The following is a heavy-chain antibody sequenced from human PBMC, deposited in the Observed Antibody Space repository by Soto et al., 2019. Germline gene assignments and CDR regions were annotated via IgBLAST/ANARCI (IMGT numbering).Heavy chain of an antibody. CDR1: GFTFSSYS. CDR2: ISSSSSYI. J-gene: IGHJ4*02. V-gene: IGHV3-21*04. D-gene: IGHD3-9*01. Sequence: GGSLRLSCAASGFTFSSYSMNWVRQAPGKGLEWVSYISSSSSYIYYADSVKGRFTISRDNAKNSLYLQMNSLRAEDTAVYYCASLRYFDRTIDYWGQGTLVTVSS. CDR3: ASLRYFDRTIDY.